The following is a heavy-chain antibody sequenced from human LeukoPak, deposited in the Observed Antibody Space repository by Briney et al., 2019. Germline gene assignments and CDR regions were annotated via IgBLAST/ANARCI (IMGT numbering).Heavy chain of an antibody. D-gene: IGHD1-26*01. CDR1: GFTVSSNY. CDR3: ARAYSGTYHVFDY. CDR2: IYYSGST. V-gene: IGHV4-59*02. Sequence: GSLRLSCVVSGFTVSSNYMSWIRQPPGKGLEWIGYIYYSGSTNYNPSLKSRVTISVDTSKNQFSLKLSSVTAADTAVYYCARAYSGTYHVFDYWGQGALVTVSS. J-gene: IGHJ4*02.